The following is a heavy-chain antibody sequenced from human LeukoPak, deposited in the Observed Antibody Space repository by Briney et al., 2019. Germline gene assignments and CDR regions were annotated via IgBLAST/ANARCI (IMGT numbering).Heavy chain of an antibody. CDR1: GYSISSGYY. CDR2: IYQSGST. CDR3: ARVPGPNWFDP. V-gene: IGHV4-38-2*02. Sequence: SETLSLTCTVSGYSISSGYYWGWIRQPPEKGLKWIGSIYQSGSTYYNPSLKSRVTISVDTSKNQFSLKLSSVTAADTAVYFCARVPGPNWFDPWGQGTLVTVSS. J-gene: IGHJ5*02.